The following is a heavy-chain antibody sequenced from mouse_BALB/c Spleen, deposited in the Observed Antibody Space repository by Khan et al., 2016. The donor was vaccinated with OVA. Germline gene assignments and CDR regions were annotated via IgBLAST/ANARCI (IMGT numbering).Heavy chain of an antibody. Sequence: QVQLQQSGAELARPGASVKMSCKASGYTFTSYTIHWIKERPGQGLEWIGYINLSNGYTNYNQKFKDKATLTTDKSSTTAYLQLSSLTSDDSAVYNCVRDGAYHRNDGWFAYWGQGTLVTVSA. V-gene: IGHV1-4*01. D-gene: IGHD2-14*01. CDR1: GYTFTSYT. CDR3: VRDGAYHRNDGWFAY. J-gene: IGHJ3*01. CDR2: INLSNGYT.